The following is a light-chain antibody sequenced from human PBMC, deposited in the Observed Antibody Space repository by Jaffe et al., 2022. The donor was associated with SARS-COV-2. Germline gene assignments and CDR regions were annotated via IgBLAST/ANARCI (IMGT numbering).Light chain of an antibody. CDR3: QQYYSNPQT. Sequence: DIVMTQSPDSLAVSLGERATINCKSSQSLLYRSNNRNHLAWYQQKPGQPPKLLIFWASTRESGVPDRFSGSGSGTDFTLAISSLQAEDVAVYYCQQYYSNPQTFGQGTKVEIK. J-gene: IGKJ1*01. V-gene: IGKV4-1*01. CDR2: WAS. CDR1: QSLLYRSNNRNH.